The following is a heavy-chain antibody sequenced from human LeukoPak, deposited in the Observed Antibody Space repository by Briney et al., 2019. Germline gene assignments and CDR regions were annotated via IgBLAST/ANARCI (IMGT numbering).Heavy chain of an antibody. CDR3: ARGLYELGLDY. Sequence: ASVKISCKASGYTFTGYYMHWVRQAPGQGLEWMGRINPNSGGTNYAQKFQGRVTMTRDTSISTAYMELSRLRSGDTAVYYCARGLYELGLDYWGQGTLVTVSS. CDR2: INPNSGGT. D-gene: IGHD3-3*01. V-gene: IGHV1-2*06. CDR1: GYTFTGYY. J-gene: IGHJ4*02.